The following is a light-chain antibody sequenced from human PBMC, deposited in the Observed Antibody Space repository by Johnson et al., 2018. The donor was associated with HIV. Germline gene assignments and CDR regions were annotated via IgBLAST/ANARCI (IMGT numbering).Light chain of an antibody. J-gene: IGLJ1*01. CDR3: GTWDSSLRVGV. CDR2: DNN. Sequence: QSVLTQPPSVSAAPGQKVTISCSGSSSNIGNNYVSWYQQLPGTAPKLLIYDNNKRPSGIPDRFSGSNSGTSATLALTGLQTGDEADYYCGTWDSSLRVGVFGTGTKVTVL. V-gene: IGLV1-51*01. CDR1: SSNIGNNY.